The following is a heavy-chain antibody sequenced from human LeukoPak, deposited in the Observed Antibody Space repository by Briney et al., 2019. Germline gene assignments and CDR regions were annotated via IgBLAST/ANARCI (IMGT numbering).Heavy chain of an antibody. V-gene: IGHV3-23*01. CDR1: GFTFSSYA. CDR3: AKDGTTHYYYYMDV. Sequence: GGSLRLSCAASGFTFSSYAMSWVRQAPGKGLEWVSAISGSGGSTYYADSVKGRFTISRDNSKNTLFLQMNSLRAEDTAVYYCAKDGTTHYYYYMDVWGKGTTVTVSS. J-gene: IGHJ6*03. CDR2: ISGSGGST. D-gene: IGHD2-15*01.